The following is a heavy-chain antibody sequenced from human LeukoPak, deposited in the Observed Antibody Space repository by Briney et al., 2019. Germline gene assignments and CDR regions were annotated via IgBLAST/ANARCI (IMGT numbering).Heavy chain of an antibody. CDR1: GGSISSYY. CDR3: ARRGSSSWYARGWFDP. CDR2: IYYSGST. Sequence: PSETLSLTCTVSGGSISSYYWSWIRQPPGKGLEWIGYIYYSGSTYYNPSLKSRVTISVDTSKNQFSLKLSSVTAADTAVYYCARRGSSSWYARGWFDPWGQGTLVTVSS. J-gene: IGHJ5*02. V-gene: IGHV4-59*04. D-gene: IGHD6-13*01.